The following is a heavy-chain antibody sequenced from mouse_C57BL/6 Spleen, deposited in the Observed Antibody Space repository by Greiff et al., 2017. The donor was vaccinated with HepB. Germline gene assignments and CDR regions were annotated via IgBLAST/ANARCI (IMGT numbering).Heavy chain of an antibody. CDR1: GYTFTDYY. V-gene: IGHV1-19*01. Sequence: EVQLQQSGPVLVKPGASVKMSCKASGYTFTDYYMNWVKQSHGKSLEWIGVINPYNGGTSYNQKFKGKATLTVDKSSSTAYMELNSLTSEDSAVYYCARRTTVEDWYFDVWGTGTTVTVSS. CDR2: INPYNGGT. CDR3: ARRTTVEDWYFDV. J-gene: IGHJ1*03. D-gene: IGHD1-1*01.